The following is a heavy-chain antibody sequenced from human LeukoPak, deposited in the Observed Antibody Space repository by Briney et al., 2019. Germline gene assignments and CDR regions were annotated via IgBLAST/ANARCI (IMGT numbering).Heavy chain of an antibody. CDR3: ARAFDCTNGVCYRTFDY. J-gene: IGHJ4*02. CDR2: YYGGST. Sequence: YYGGSTYYTPSLKSRVTISVDTSKNQFSLKLSSVTAADTAVYYCARAFDCTNGVCYRTFDYWGQGTLVTVSS. D-gene: IGHD2-8*01. V-gene: IGHV4-39*01.